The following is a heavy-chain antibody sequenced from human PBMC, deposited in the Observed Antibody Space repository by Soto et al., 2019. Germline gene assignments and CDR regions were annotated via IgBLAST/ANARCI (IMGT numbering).Heavy chain of an antibody. CDR1: GGSFSGYY. D-gene: IGHD6-13*01. J-gene: IGHJ5*02. CDR2: INHSGST. Sequence: SETLSLTCAVYGGSFSGYYWSWIRQPPGKGLEWIGEINHSGSTNYNPSLKSRVTISVDTSKNQFSLKLSSVTAADTAVYYCARGSIAAAGRGAWFGPWGQVTLVTVSS. CDR3: ARGSIAAAGRGAWFGP. V-gene: IGHV4-34*01.